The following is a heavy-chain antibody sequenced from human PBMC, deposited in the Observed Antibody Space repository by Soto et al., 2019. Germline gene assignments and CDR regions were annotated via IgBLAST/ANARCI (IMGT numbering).Heavy chain of an antibody. Sequence: SETLSLTCTVSGGSISSSSYYWGWIRQPPGKGLEWIGSIYYSGSTYYNPSLKSRVTISVDTSKNQFSLKLSSVTAADTAVYYCARVGTAMVTYFDYWGQGTLVTVSS. CDR3: ARVGTAMVTYFDY. V-gene: IGHV4-39*07. CDR2: IYYSGST. CDR1: GGSISSSSYY. D-gene: IGHD5-18*01. J-gene: IGHJ4*02.